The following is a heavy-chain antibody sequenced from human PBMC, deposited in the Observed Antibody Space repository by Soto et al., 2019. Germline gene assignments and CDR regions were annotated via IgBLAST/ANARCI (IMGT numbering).Heavy chain of an antibody. Sequence: GGSLRLSCAASGFTFSSYSMSWVCQAPGKGLEWVSSISSSSSYIYYADSVKGRFTISRDNAKNSLYLQMNILRAEDTAVYYCARAAIVVVPAAIHWFDPWGQGTLVTVSS. D-gene: IGHD2-2*01. CDR3: ARAAIVVVPAAIHWFDP. J-gene: IGHJ5*02. V-gene: IGHV3-21*01. CDR2: ISSSSSYI. CDR1: GFTFSSYS.